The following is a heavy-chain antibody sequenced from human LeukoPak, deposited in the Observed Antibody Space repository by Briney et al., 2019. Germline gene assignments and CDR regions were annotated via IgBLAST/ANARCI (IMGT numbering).Heavy chain of an antibody. V-gene: IGHV3-30*02. CDR2: IRYDGSNK. CDR3: ARYYDGSVYNDAFDI. J-gene: IGHJ3*02. D-gene: IGHD3-22*01. Sequence: GGSLRLSCAASGFTFSSYGMHWVRQAPGKGLEWVAFIRYDGSNKYYADSVKGRFTISRDNAKNSLYLQMNSLRAEDTAVYYCARYYDGSVYNDAFDIWGQGTMVTVSS. CDR1: GFTFSSYG.